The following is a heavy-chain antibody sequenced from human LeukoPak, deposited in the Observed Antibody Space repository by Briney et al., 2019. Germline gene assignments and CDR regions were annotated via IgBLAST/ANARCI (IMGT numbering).Heavy chain of an antibody. CDR2: XXPXGXNK. Sequence: ASVNVSCKAFGXTXXXXXXXXXXXXXGQGXXWXXXXXPXGXNKXXEQKFXGRVTMTRDTSTSTVYMELSGLRSEDTAVYYCAXDXEPLWFGELLRFDYWGQGTLVTVSS. D-gene: IGHD3-10*01. J-gene: IGHJ4*02. CDR3: AXDXEPLWFGELLRFDY. V-gene: IGHV1-46*01. CDR1: GXTXXXXX.